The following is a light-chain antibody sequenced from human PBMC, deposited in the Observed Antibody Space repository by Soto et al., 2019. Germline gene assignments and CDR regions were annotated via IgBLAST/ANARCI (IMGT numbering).Light chain of an antibody. Sequence: DIQMTQSPSTLSASVGDRVTITCRASQSISSWLAWYRQKPGKAPKLLIYDASSLESGVPSRLSGSGSGTEFTLTISSLQPDDFATYYCQQYNSYLLTFGGGTKVEIK. CDR2: DAS. V-gene: IGKV1-5*01. CDR3: QQYNSYLLT. J-gene: IGKJ4*01. CDR1: QSISSW.